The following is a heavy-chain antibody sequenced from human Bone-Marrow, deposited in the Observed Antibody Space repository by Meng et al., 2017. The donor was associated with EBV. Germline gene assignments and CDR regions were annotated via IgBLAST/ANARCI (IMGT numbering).Heavy chain of an antibody. CDR1: GYTFTGYD. V-gene: IGHV1-2*06. CDR3: ARRVTMVRGVITNWFDP. D-gene: IGHD3-10*01. Sequence: QLVQSGAGLKEPGASVTGSCKASGYTFTGYDMHWVRQAPGQGLEWMGRINPYSGGTNYAQKFQGRVTMTRDTSISTAYMELSRLRSDDTAVYYCARRVTMVRGVITNWFDPWGQGTLVTVSS. CDR2: INPYSGGT. J-gene: IGHJ5*02.